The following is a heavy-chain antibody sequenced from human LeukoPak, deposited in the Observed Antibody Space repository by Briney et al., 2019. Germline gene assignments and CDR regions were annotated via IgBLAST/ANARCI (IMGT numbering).Heavy chain of an antibody. Sequence: PGGSLRLSCAASGFTFSSYSMNWVRQAPGKGLEWVSSISSSSSYIYYADSVKGRFTISRDNSKNTLYLQMNSLRAEDTAVYYCAKDRVVEATGYYYFDYWGQGTLVTVSS. CDR2: ISSSSSYI. CDR3: AKDRVVEATGYYYFDY. V-gene: IGHV3-21*04. CDR1: GFTFSSYS. D-gene: IGHD2-15*01. J-gene: IGHJ4*02.